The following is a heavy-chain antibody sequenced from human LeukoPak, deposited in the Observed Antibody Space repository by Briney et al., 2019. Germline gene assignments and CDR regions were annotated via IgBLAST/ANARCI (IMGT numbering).Heavy chain of an antibody. V-gene: IGHV1-69*02. J-gene: IGHJ6*02. D-gene: IGHD3-22*01. CDR1: GGTFSSYT. CDR3: ARPAENKNTYYYDSSGYYSGGYYYYGMDV. Sequence: SVKVSSKASGGTFSSYTISWVRQAPGQGLEWMGRIIPILGIANYAQKFQGRVTITADKSTSTAYMELSSLRSEDTAVYYCARPAENKNTYYYDSSGYYSGGYYYYGMDVWGQGTTVTVSS. CDR2: IIPILGIA.